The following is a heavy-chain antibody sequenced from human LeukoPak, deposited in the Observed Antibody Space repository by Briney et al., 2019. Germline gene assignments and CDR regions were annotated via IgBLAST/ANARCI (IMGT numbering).Heavy chain of an antibody. D-gene: IGHD5-12*01. Sequence: GGSLRLSCAASGFAFSTYSMNWVRQAPGKGLEWVSSVSRSSRFIFYADSVQGRFTISRDDAKDSLFLQMNSLRAEDTAVYYCARVSGAFDYFFDSWGQGTLVTVSS. CDR3: ARVSGAFDYFFDS. V-gene: IGHV3-21*01. CDR2: VSRSSRFI. CDR1: GFAFSTYS. J-gene: IGHJ4*02.